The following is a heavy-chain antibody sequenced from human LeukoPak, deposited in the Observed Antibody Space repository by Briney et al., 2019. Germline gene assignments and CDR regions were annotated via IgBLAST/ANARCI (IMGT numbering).Heavy chain of an antibody. Sequence: SETLSLTCTVSGGSISSYYWSWIRQPPGRGLEWIGYIYYSGSTNYNPSLKSRVTISVDTPKNQFSLKLSSVTAADTAVYYCARDSGSYCIDYWGQGTLVTVSS. V-gene: IGHV4-59*01. CDR2: IYYSGST. CDR3: ARDSGSYCIDY. CDR1: GGSISSYY. D-gene: IGHD1-26*01. J-gene: IGHJ4*02.